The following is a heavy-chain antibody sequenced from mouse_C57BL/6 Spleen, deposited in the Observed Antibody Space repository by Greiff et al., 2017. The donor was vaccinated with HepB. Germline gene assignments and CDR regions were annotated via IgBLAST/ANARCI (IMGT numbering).Heavy chain of an antibody. J-gene: IGHJ4*01. CDR3: ARSLIYSNPPMDY. D-gene: IGHD2-5*01. CDR2: INPSSGYT. CDR1: GYTFTSYW. Sequence: VQRVESGAELAKPGASVKLSCKASGYTFTSYWMHWVKQRPGQGLEWIGYINPSSGYTKYNQKFKDKATLTADKSSSTAYMQLSSLTYEDSAVYYCARSLIYSNPPMDYWGQGTSVTVSS. V-gene: IGHV1-7*01.